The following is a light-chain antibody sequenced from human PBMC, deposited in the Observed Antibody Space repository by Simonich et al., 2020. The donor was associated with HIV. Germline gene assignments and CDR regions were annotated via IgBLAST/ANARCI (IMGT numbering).Light chain of an antibody. CDR3: QQYYSTPLT. V-gene: IGKV4-1*01. CDR2: GAS. Sequence: DIVLTQSPDSLAVSLGERATINCKSSQSVLYSSNNKNYLAWYQQKPGQPPKLLIYGASTRESGVPDRFSASGSGTDFTLTISSLQAEDVAVYSCQQYYSTPLTFGGGTKVEIK. CDR1: QSVLYSSNNKNY. J-gene: IGKJ4*01.